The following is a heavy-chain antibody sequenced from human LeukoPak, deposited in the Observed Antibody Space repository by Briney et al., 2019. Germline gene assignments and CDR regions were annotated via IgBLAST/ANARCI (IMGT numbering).Heavy chain of an antibody. V-gene: IGHV3-30*04. D-gene: IGHD2-8*01. CDR3: ARDAWSVRSYFDY. CDR1: GFTFTSSS. J-gene: IGHJ4*02. Sequence: PGGSLRLSCAASGFTFTSSSMHWVRQAPGKGLEWVAVISYDIYSKYYADSVRGRFTISRDNPENTLYLQMNSLRGEDTAVYYCARDAWSVRSYFDYWGQGTLVTVSS. CDR2: ISYDIYSK.